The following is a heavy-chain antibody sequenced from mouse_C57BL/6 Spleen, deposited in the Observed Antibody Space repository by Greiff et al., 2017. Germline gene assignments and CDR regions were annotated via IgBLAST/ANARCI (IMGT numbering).Heavy chain of an antibody. CDR1: GFSLSTSGMG. CDR2: IYWDDDK. D-gene: IGHD2-4*01. Sequence: QVTLKVSGPGLLQSSQTLSLTCSFSGFSLSTSGMGVSWIRQPSGKGLEWLAHIYWDDDKRYNPSLKSRLTISKDTSRNQVFLKITSVDTADTATYYCARREYDYDWFAYWGQGTLVTVSA. V-gene: IGHV8-12*01. CDR3: ARREYDYDWFAY. J-gene: IGHJ3*01.